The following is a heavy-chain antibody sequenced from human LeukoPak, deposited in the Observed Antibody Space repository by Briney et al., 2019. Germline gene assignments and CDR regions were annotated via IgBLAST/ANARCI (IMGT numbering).Heavy chain of an antibody. J-gene: IGHJ4*02. CDR3: VRDLILVWTPGDDFDH. CDR1: GFTFSNYW. D-gene: IGHD3-16*01. CDR2: INKRATII. V-gene: IGHV3-74*01. Sequence: GGSLRLSCAASGFTFSNYWMHWVRQAPGKGLEWVSRINKRATIISYADSVKGRFTISRENARNTLYLQMNSLTAEGTAVYYCVRDLILVWTPGDDFDHWGQGTLVTVSS.